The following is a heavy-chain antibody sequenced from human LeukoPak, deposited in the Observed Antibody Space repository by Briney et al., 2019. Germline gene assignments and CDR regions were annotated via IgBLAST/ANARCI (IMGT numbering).Heavy chain of an antibody. CDR3: ARDRARLVWSCYFGCIDP. D-gene: IGHD3-3*01. J-gene: IGHJ5*02. V-gene: IGHV3-48*04. CDR2: IISSSRTI. Sequence: PGGSLRLSCAASGFTFSTYSMNSVRHAPGKGLEWVSYIISSSRTIYYADSVKGRFTISRDNAKYSLYLQVNSRRAEDTAVYYCARDRARLVWSCYFGCIDPWGQGTLVTVSS. CDR1: GFTFSTYS.